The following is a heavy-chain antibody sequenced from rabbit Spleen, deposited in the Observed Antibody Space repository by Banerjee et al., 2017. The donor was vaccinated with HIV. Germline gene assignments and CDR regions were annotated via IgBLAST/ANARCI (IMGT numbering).Heavy chain of an antibody. CDR2: IATGSGNS. V-gene: IGHV1S45*01. D-gene: IGHD1-1*01. J-gene: IGHJ3*01. Sequence: QEQLEESGGGLVKPEGSLTLTCTASGFSFSSSYYVSWVRQAPVKGLEWIGYIATGSGNSYYASWAKGRFTISKTSSTTVTLQMASLTVADTATYFCARGNSAYQTLWGQGTLVTVS. CDR1: GFSFSSSYY. CDR3: ARGNSAYQTL.